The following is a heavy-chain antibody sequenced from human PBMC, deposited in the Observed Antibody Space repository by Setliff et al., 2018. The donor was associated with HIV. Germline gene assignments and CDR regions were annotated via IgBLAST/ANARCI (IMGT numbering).Heavy chain of an antibody. J-gene: IGHJ6*02. D-gene: IGHD4-4*01. CDR3: VRDITTCWDV. CDR1: GFTFSNYV. V-gene: IGHV3-74*01. Sequence: PGGSLRLSCAASGFTFSNYVVTWVRQAPGKGLEWVSRIDGDGSGTSYADSVQGRFTISRDNAKNTLYLQMNSLRAEDTAVYYCVRDITTCWDVWGQGTTVTVSS. CDR2: IDGDGSGT.